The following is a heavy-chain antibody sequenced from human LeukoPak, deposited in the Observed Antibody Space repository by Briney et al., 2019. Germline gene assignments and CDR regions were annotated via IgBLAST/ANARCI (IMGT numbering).Heavy chain of an antibody. D-gene: IGHD6-13*01. V-gene: IGHV1-2*02. CDR3: ARSSSSSPGY. CDR2: IDPNSGGT. CDR1: GYTFTDYY. Sequence: ASVKVSCKASGYTFTDYYMHWVRQAPGQGLEWMGWIDPNSGGTNYAQKFQGRVTMTRDTSISTAYMELSRLRSDGTAVYYCARSSSSSPGYWGQGTLVTVSS. J-gene: IGHJ4*02.